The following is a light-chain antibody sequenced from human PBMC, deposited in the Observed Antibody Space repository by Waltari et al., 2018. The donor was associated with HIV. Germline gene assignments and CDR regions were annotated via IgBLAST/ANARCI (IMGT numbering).Light chain of an antibody. J-gene: IGLJ3*02. CDR1: SSNIGSNV. CDR3: ATWDDSLSRWV. CDR2: SHN. V-gene: IGLV1-44*01. Sequence: QSLLTQPPSASGTPGQRVTISCSGSSSNIGSNVVNWYQQFPGTAPKFHISSHNHRPSGVPDRFSGSKSGTSASLAISGLQSEDEADYYCATWDDSLSRWVFGGGTKLTVL.